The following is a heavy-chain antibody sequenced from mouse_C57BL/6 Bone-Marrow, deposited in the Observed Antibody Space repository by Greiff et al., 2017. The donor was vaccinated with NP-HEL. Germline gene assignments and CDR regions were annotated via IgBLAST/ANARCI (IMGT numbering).Heavy chain of an antibody. J-gene: IGHJ2*01. V-gene: IGHV5-6*01. CDR2: ISSGGSYT. CDR3: ARRWDDY. D-gene: IGHD4-1*01. CDR1: GFTFSSYG. Sequence: EVQLVESGGDLVKPGGSLKLSCAASGFTFSSYGMSWVRQTPDKRLEWVATISSGGSYTYYPDSVKGRFTISRDNAKNTLYLQMSSLKSEDTAMYYCARRWDDYWGQGTTLTVSS.